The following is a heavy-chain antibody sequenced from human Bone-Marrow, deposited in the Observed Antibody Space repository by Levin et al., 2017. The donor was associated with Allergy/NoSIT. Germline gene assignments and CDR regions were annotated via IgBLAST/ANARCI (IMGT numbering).Heavy chain of an antibody. D-gene: IGHD6-19*01. J-gene: IGHJ4*02. Sequence: TGGSLRLSCAASGFTFSSYGMHWVRQAPGKGLEWVAVISYDGSNKYYADSVKGRFTISRDNSKNTLYLQMNSLRAEDTAVYYCAKDISGVAGSDYWGQGTLVTVSS. CDR1: GFTFSSYG. CDR3: AKDISGVAGSDY. V-gene: IGHV3-30*18. CDR2: ISYDGSNK.